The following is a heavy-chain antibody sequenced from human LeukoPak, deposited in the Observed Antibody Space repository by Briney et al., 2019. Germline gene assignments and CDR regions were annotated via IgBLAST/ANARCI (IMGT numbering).Heavy chain of an antibody. CDR3: AKRGVVIRVILVGFHKEAYYFDS. CDR2: ISGSGGGT. V-gene: IGHV3-23*01. J-gene: IGHJ4*02. Sequence: GGSLRLSCAVSGITLSNYGMSWVRQAPGKGLGWVAGISGSGGGTNYADSVKGRFTISRDNPKNTLYLQMNSLRAEDTAVYFCAKRGVVIRVILVGFHKEAYYFDSWGQGALVTVSS. CDR1: GITLSNYG. D-gene: IGHD3-22*01.